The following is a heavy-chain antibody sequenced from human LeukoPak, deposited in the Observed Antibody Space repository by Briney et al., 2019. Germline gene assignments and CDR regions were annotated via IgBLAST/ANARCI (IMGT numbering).Heavy chain of an antibody. V-gene: IGHV4-61*08. CDR2: IYYSGST. J-gene: IGHJ4*02. D-gene: IGHD3-22*01. CDR3: ARGADSSGYYSIFYFDY. CDR1: GGSISRGGYY. Sequence: SETLSLTCTVSGGSISRGGYYWSWIRQPPGKGLEWIGYIYYSGSTKYNPSLKSRVTISIDTSKNQFSLNLRSVTAADTAVYYCARGADSSGYYSIFYFDYWGQGTLVTVSS.